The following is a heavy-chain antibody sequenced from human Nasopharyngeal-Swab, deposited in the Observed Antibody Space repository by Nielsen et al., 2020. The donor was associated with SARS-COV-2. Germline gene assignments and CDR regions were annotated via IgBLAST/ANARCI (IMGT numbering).Heavy chain of an antibody. V-gene: IGHV3-48*04. CDR1: GFTFSSYS. CDR2: ISSSSSTI. CDR3: ASLLWFGELPSDYYYYGMDV. D-gene: IGHD3-10*01. Sequence: GGSLRLSCAASGFTFSSYSMHWVRQAPGKGLKWVSYISSSSSTIYYADSVKGRFTISRDNAKNSLYLQMNSLRAEDTAVYYCASLLWFGELPSDYYYYGMDVWDQGTTVTVSS. J-gene: IGHJ6*02.